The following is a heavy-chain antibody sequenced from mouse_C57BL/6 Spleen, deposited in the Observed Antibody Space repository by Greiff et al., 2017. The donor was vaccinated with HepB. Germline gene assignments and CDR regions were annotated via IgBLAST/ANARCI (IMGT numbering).Heavy chain of an antibody. J-gene: IGHJ2*01. CDR3: ARGDSSGYNYFDY. CDR2: IDPSDSYT. CDR1: GYTFTSYW. Sequence: QVQLQQPGAELVRPGTSVKLSCKASGYTFTSYWMHWVKQRPGQGLEWIGVIDPSDSYTNYNQKFKGKATLTVDTSSSTAYMQLSSLTSEDSAVYDCARGDSSGYNYFDYWGQGTTLTVSS. D-gene: IGHD3-2*02. V-gene: IGHV1-59*01.